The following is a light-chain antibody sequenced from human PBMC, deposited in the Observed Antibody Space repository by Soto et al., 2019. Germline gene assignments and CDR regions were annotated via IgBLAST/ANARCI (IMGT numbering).Light chain of an antibody. Sequence: QSVLTQPPSASGTPGQRVTIPCSGSRYNIGSNTVNWYQQVPGTAPRLLIHRDHQRPSGVPDRFSGSKSGTSASLAISGLQSEDEADYYCAAWDDSLNGYVVFGGGTK. CDR3: AAWDDSLNGYVV. J-gene: IGLJ2*01. CDR1: RYNIGSNT. V-gene: IGLV1-44*01. CDR2: RDH.